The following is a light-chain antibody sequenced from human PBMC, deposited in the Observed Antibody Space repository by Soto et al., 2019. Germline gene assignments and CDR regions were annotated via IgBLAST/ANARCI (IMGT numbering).Light chain of an antibody. V-gene: IGKV2-28*01. J-gene: IGKJ1*01. CDR1: QSLLHSNGYNY. CDR3: MQALQTPRT. Sequence: DIVMTQSPLSLPVTPGEPASISCRSSQSLLHSNGYNYLDWYLQSPQLLIYLGSNRASGVPDRFSGSGSGTDFKLKISRVEAEDVGVYYCMQALQTPRTFGQGTKVEIK. CDR2: LGS.